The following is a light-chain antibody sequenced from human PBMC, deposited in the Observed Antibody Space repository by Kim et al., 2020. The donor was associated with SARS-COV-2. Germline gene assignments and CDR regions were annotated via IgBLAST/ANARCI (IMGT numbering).Light chain of an antibody. CDR2: EVS. Sequence: QSVTNSCTGTSSDGGGYNYVSWYQQHPGKAPKLMIYEVSKRPSGVPDRFSGSKSGNTASLTVSGLQAEDEADYYCSSYAGSNNFVLFGGGTQLTVL. CDR3: SSYAGSNNFVL. J-gene: IGLJ2*01. CDR1: SSDGGGYNY. V-gene: IGLV2-8*01.